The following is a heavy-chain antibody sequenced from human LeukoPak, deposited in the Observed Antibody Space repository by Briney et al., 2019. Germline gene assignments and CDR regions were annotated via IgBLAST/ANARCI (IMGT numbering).Heavy chain of an antibody. CDR2: INSDGSST. D-gene: IGHD3-22*01. V-gene: IGHV3-74*01. Sequence: GGSLRLSCAASGFTFSSYWMHWVRRAPGKGLVWVSRINSDGSSTSYADSVKGRFTISRDNAKNTLYLQMNSLRAEDTSVYYCARGYYDSSDYYPIVYWGQGTLVTVSS. CDR3: ARGYYDSSDYYPIVY. CDR1: GFTFSSYW. J-gene: IGHJ4*02.